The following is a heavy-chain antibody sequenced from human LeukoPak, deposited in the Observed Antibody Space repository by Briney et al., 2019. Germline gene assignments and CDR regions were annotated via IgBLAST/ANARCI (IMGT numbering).Heavy chain of an antibody. J-gene: IGHJ6*03. Sequence: SETLSLTCTVSGDSISSSNSYWGWIRQPPGKGLEWIGSIYYSGNTYYNPSLQSRVTISVDTSKNQFSLKLNSVTAADTAVYYCASFYCSGGSCYQYFSYYYMDVWGKGTTVTISS. CDR1: GDSISSSNSY. CDR2: IYYSGNT. D-gene: IGHD2-15*01. CDR3: ASFYCSGGSCYQYFSYYYMDV. V-gene: IGHV4-39*01.